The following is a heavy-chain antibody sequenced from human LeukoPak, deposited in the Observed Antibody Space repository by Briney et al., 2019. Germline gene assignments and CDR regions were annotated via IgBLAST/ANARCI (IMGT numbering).Heavy chain of an antibody. CDR1: GGSFSSYY. CDR2: VYYSGST. CDR3: ARGRLWTWDY. Sequence: PSETLSLTCTVSGGSFSSYYWSWIRQPPGKGLQWIEYVYYSGSTNYNPSLKSRVTMSIDASRNQFSLKLSSVTAADTAVYYCARGRLWTWDYWGQGTLVTVSS. J-gene: IGHJ4*02. D-gene: IGHD4/OR15-4a*01. V-gene: IGHV4-59*08.